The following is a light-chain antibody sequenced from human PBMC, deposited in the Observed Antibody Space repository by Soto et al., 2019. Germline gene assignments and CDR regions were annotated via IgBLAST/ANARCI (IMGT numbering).Light chain of an antibody. CDR3: QQYGTSPLT. J-gene: IGKJ4*01. Sequence: EIVLTQSPDILSLSPGESATLSCRASQRVNNLYIGWYQQTPGQAPRLLIHAAFNRATGIPDRGSRSASGTELALTISGQQLEDFAVYFCQQYGTSPLTFGGGTKVEMK. CDR2: AAF. CDR1: QRVNNLY. V-gene: IGKV3-20*01.